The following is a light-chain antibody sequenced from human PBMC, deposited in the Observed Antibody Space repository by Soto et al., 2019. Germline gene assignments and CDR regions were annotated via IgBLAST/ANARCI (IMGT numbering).Light chain of an antibody. CDR3: RSYSKNRTLL. CDR1: SNDIGAHNF. CDR2: EVT. V-gene: IGLV2-14*01. Sequence: QYALTQPASVSGSPGQSITVSCTGTSNDIGAHNFVSWYQQHPGKAPRLIIYEVTNRPSGLSDRFSGSKSGNTASLIISALQAEDEADYFCRSYSKNRTLLFGGGTQLTV. J-gene: IGLJ2*01.